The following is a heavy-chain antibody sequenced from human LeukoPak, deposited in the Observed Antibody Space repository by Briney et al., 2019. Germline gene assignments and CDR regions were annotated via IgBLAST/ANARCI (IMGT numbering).Heavy chain of an antibody. Sequence: ASVKVSCKASGYTFTGYYMHWVRQAPGQGLEWMGRINPNSGGTNYAQKFQGRVTMTRDTSISTAYMELSRLRSDDTAVYYCARDGSPRIYYYYYMDVWGKGTTVTVSS. V-gene: IGHV1-2*06. J-gene: IGHJ6*03. CDR1: GYTFTGYY. D-gene: IGHD2-2*01. CDR2: INPNSGGT. CDR3: ARDGSPRIYYYYYMDV.